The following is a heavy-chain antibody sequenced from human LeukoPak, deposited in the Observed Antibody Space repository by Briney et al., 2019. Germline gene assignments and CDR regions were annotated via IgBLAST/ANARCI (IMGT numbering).Heavy chain of an antibody. CDR2: ISYDGSNK. J-gene: IGHJ4*02. Sequence: GGSLRLSCAASGFTFSSYAMHWVRQAPGKGLEWVAVISYDGSNKYYADSVKGRFTISRDNSKNTLYLQMNSLRTEDTAVYYCAKDLDYWGQGTLVTVSS. CDR3: AKDLDY. V-gene: IGHV3-30*04. CDR1: GFTFSSYA.